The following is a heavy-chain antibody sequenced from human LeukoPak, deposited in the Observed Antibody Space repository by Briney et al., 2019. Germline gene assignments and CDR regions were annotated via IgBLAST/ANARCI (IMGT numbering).Heavy chain of an antibody. CDR1: AFIDSADY. CDR3: ARGAGYPFYMDV. D-gene: IGHD5-18*01. J-gene: IGHJ6*03. V-gene: IGHV3-66*02. CDR2: KYDGART. Sequence: GGSLRLSCAASAFIDSADYMSWVRQAPGKGLKWVSLKYDGARTYYPDSVKGRFSISRDSSQNTLYLQMNSLRIEDTAVYYCARGAGYPFYMDVCGKGTTVTVSS.